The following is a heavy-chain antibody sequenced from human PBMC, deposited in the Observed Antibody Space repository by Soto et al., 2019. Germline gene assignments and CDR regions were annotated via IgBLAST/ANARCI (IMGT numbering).Heavy chain of an antibody. CDR1: GGSVSSGSYY. CDR2: IYYSGST. CDR3: ARARTDDGAHYYYYGMDV. V-gene: IGHV4-61*01. Sequence: LSLTCTVSGGSVSSGSYYWSWIRQPPGKGLEWIGYIYYSGSTNYNPSLKSRVTISVDTSKNQFSLKLSSVTAADTAVYYCARARTDDGAHYYYYGMDVWGQGTTVTVSS. J-gene: IGHJ6*02.